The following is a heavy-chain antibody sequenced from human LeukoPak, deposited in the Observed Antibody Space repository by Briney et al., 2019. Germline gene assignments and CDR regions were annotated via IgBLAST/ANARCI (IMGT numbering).Heavy chain of an antibody. V-gene: IGHV4-59*08. CDR3: ARGPIPNYYDSSGLALGY. Sequence: SETLSLTCTVSGGSISSYYWSWIRQPPGKGLEWIGYIYYSGSTNYNPSLKSRVTISVDTSKNQFSLKLSSVTAADTAVYYCARGPIPNYYDSSGLALGYWGQGTLVTVSS. J-gene: IGHJ4*02. D-gene: IGHD3-22*01. CDR1: GGSISSYY. CDR2: IYYSGST.